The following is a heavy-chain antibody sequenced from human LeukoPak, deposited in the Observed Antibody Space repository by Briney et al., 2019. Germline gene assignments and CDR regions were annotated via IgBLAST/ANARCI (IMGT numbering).Heavy chain of an antibody. Sequence: PGGSLRLSCAASGFIFRDYYMSWIRQSPGKGPEWIAYISGGRESSISYPDSVKGRFTISRDNAKNSLYLQMNSLRAEDTAVYYCARDNWVDCWGQGTLVTVSS. CDR1: GFIFRDYY. CDR3: ARDNWVDC. CDR2: ISGGRESSI. V-gene: IGHV3-11*04. J-gene: IGHJ5*01.